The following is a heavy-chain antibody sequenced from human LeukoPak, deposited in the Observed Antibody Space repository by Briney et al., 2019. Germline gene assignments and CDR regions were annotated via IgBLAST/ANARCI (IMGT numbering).Heavy chain of an antibody. Sequence: SETLSLTCTVSGGSISSGGYYWSWIRQHPGKGLEWIGYIYYSGSTYYNPSLKSRVTISVDTSKNQFSLKLSPVTAADTAVYYCARAPWGDSEKFDYWGQGTLVTVSS. D-gene: IGHD2-21*02. V-gene: IGHV4-31*03. CDR2: IYYSGST. J-gene: IGHJ4*02. CDR1: GGSISSGGYY. CDR3: ARAPWGDSEKFDY.